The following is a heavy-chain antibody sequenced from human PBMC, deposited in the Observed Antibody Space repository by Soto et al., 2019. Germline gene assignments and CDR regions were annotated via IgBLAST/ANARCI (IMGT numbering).Heavy chain of an antibody. CDR1: GYTFTGYY. V-gene: IGHV1-2*04. CDR3: ASGDHIDYDILTGSQGFDY. Sequence: ASVKVSCKASGYTFTGYYMHWVRQAPGQGLEWMGWINPNSGGTNYAQKFQGWVTMTRDTSISTAYMELSRLRSDDTAVYYCASGDHIDYDILTGSQGFDYWRQRTLVTVSS. J-gene: IGHJ4*02. CDR2: INPNSGGT. D-gene: IGHD3-9*01.